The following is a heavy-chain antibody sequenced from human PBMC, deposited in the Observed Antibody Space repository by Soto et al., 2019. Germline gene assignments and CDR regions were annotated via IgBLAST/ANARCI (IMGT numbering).Heavy chain of an antibody. CDR2: IYYSGST. V-gene: IGHV4-31*03. CDR1: GGSISSGGYY. J-gene: IGHJ4*02. D-gene: IGHD2-21*02. Sequence: QVQLQESGPGLVKPSQTLSLTCTVSGGSISSGGYYWSWIRQHPGKGLEWIGYIYYSGSTYYNPSLKRRVTISVDTSKNQFALKLSSVTAADTAVYYCARERPIHGGNSGFDYWGQGTLVTVSS. CDR3: ARERPIHGGNSGFDY.